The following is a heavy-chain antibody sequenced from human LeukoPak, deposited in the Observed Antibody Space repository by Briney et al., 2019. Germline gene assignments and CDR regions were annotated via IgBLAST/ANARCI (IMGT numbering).Heavy chain of an antibody. D-gene: IGHD3-16*01. CDR3: GNGFGD. CDR2: IRNKANSYTT. J-gene: IGHJ4*02. V-gene: IGHV3-72*01. CDR1: GFTFSDHF. Sequence: GGSLRLSCAASGFTFSDHFLDWVRQAPGKGLEWVGRIRNKANSYTTEYAASVKGRFTISRDDSKNSLYLQMNGLKTDDTAVYYCGNGFGDWGQGTLVTVSS.